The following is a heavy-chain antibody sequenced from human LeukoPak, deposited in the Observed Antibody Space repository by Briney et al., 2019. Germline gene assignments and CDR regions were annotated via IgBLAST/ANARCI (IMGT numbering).Heavy chain of an antibody. V-gene: IGHV3-30*03. CDR3: ARDRSGSYFDY. D-gene: IGHD1-26*01. CDR1: GFTFSSYG. CDR2: IPYDGSNK. Sequence: PGGSLRLSCAASGFTFSSYGMHWVRQAPGKGLEWVAVIPYDGSNKYYADSVKGRFTISRDNSKNTLYLQMNSLRAEDTAVYYCARDRSGSYFDYWGQGTLVTVSS. J-gene: IGHJ4*02.